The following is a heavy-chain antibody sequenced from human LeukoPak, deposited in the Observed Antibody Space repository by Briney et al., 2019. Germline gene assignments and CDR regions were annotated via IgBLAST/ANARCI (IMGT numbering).Heavy chain of an antibody. CDR2: IYYSGST. Sequence: SETVSLTCTVSGGSISSSGYYWGWIRQPPGKGLEWIGSIYYSGSTYYNPSLKSRVTTSVDTSKNQFSLKLSSVTAADTAVYYCARHWDYSGYSGYWGQGTLVTVSS. V-gene: IGHV4-39*01. D-gene: IGHD5-12*01. J-gene: IGHJ4*02. CDR1: GGSISSSGYY. CDR3: ARHWDYSGYSGY.